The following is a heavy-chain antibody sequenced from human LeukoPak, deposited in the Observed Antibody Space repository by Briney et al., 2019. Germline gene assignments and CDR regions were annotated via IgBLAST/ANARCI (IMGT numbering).Heavy chain of an antibody. D-gene: IGHD3-22*01. V-gene: IGHV4-34*01. CDR3: AREGYDSSGYYQDHGAFDI. J-gene: IGHJ3*02. CDR1: GGSFSGYY. CDR2: INHSGST. Sequence: PSETLSLTCAVYGGSFSGYYWSWIRQPPGKGLEWIGEINHSGSTNYNPSLKSRVTISVDTSKKQFSLKVSSVTAADTAVYYCAREGYDSSGYYQDHGAFDIWGQGTMVTVSS.